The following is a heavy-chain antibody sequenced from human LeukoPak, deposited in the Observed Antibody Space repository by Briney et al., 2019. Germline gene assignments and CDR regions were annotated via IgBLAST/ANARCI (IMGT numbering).Heavy chain of an antibody. CDR2: IKTDGSVK. D-gene: IGHD3-22*01. V-gene: IGHV3-7*01. CDR1: GFSFSTFW. Sequence: GGSLRLSCAASGFSFSTFWMTWVRQAPGKGLEWVANIKTDGSVKYYVDSMEGRFTISRDNARSSLYLQMNSLRAEDTAVYYCVRDSNYYRNIGGRNYYYDTLAIWGHGTMVTVSS. CDR3: VRDSNYYRNIGGRNYYYDTLAI. J-gene: IGHJ3*02.